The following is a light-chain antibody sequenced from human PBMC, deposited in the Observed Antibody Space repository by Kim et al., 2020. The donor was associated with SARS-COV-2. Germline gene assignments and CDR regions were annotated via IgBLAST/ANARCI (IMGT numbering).Light chain of an antibody. CDR1: QSVSSD. V-gene: IGKV3-15*01. Sequence: EIVMTQSPATLSVSPGARATLSCRASQSVSSDLAWYQQKPGQPPRLLMYGASTRATGVPDRFSGSGSGTDFTLTISSLQSEDFAVYFCQQFNNWPITLGQGTRLEIK. CDR3: QQFNNWPIT. J-gene: IGKJ5*01. CDR2: GAS.